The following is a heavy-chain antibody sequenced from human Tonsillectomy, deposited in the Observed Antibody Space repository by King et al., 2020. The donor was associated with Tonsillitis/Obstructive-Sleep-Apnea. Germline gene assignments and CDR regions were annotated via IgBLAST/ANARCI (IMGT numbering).Heavy chain of an antibody. CDR1: GFSLSTSGVG. CDR3: AHRRDSYCTNGVCYYTPRFDP. V-gene: IGHV2-5*02. Sequence: TLKESGPTLVKPTQTLTLTCTFSGFSLSTSGVGVGWIRQPPGKALEWLALIYWDDDKRYNPSLKSRLIITKDTSNNQVVLTMTNMDPVDTATYYCAHRRDSYCTNGVCYYTPRFDPWGQGTLAT. D-gene: IGHD2-8*01. J-gene: IGHJ5*02. CDR2: IYWDDDK.